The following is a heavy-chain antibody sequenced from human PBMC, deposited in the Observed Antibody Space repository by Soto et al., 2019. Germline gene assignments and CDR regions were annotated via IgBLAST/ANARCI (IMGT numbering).Heavy chain of an antibody. J-gene: IGHJ6*02. Sequence: PGGSLRLSCAASGFTFSSYSMNWVRQAPGKGLEWVSYISSSSSTIYYADSVKGRFTISRDNAKNSLYLQMNSLRDEDTAVYYCARDGQWLAPYYYGMDVWGQGTTVTVSS. V-gene: IGHV3-48*02. CDR3: ARDGQWLAPYYYGMDV. CDR2: ISSSSSTI. CDR1: GFTFSSYS. D-gene: IGHD6-19*01.